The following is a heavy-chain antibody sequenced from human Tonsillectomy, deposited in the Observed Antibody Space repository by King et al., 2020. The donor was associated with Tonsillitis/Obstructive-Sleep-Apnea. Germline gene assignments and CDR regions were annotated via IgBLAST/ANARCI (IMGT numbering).Heavy chain of an antibody. J-gene: IGHJ4*02. V-gene: IGHV4-34*01. D-gene: IGHD3-10*01. CDR1: GGSFSGYY. CDR2: INHSGST. CDR3: ARGRITMVRGVITRFDY. Sequence: QVQLQQWGAGLLKPSETLSLTCAVYGGSFSGYYWSWIRQHPGKGLEWIGEINHSGSTNYNPSLKSRVTISVDTSKNQFSLKLSSVTAADTAVYYCARGRITMVRGVITRFDYWGQGTLVTVSS.